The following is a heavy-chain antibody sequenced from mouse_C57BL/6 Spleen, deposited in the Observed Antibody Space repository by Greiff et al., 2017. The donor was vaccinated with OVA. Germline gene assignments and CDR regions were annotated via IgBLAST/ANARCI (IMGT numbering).Heavy chain of an antibody. D-gene: IGHD3-1*01. CDR2: IYPGSGST. V-gene: IGHV1-55*01. J-gene: IGHJ4*01. Sequence: QVQLQQPGAELVKPGASVKMSCKASGYTFTSYWITWVKQRPGQGLEWIGDIYPGSGSTNYNEKFKSKGTMTIDTSSSKPYMQLSRLTSEDSAVYYCARSGYSTDDYYYAMDYWGQGTSVTVSS. CDR3: ARSGYSTDDYYYAMDY. CDR1: GYTFTSYW.